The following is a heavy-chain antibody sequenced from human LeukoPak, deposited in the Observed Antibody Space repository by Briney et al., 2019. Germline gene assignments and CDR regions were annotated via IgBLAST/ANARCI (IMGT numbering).Heavy chain of an antibody. V-gene: IGHV4-59*01. CDR1: GDSISTYY. Sequence: PETLSLTCTVSGDSISTYYWSWLRQPPGKGLDWIGYMYYSGSTNYNPSLKSRVTISLDTPKNQFSLRLNSVTAADTAVYYCARGVAGYGPYDYWGQGTLVTVSS. CDR3: ARGVAGYGPYDY. CDR2: MYYSGST. D-gene: IGHD5-12*01. J-gene: IGHJ4*02.